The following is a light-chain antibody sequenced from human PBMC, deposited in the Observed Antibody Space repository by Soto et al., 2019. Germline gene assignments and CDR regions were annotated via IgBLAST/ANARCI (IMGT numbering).Light chain of an antibody. V-gene: IGKV1-27*01. J-gene: IGKJ1*01. CDR2: TAS. CDR3: QKYNRAPWT. Sequence: DIQMTQSPSSLSASVGDRVTITCRASQGISNYLAWYQQKPGKVPKLLIYTASTLQSGVPSRFSGRGSGTDFTLIISSLQPEDVGTYYCQKYNRAPWTFGQGTKVEIK. CDR1: QGISNY.